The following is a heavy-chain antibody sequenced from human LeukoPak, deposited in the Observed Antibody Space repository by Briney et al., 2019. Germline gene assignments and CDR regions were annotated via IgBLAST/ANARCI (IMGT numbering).Heavy chain of an antibody. CDR3: ARGSHGSGGRYFEH. V-gene: IGHV3-30-3*01. CDR2: LSYDGDNK. CDR1: GFSFNTHA. D-gene: IGHD3-10*01. Sequence: GGSPRLSCAASGFSFNTHAMDWVRQSPGKGLEWVAGLSYDGDNKYYADSVRGRFTVSRDNSKKTVSLHMNSLTPEDTAVYFCARGSHGSGGRYFEHWGQGTLVTVSS. J-gene: IGHJ4*02.